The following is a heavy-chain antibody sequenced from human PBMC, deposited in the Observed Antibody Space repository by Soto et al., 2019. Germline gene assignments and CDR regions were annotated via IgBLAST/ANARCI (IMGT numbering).Heavy chain of an antibody. Sequence: GGSLRFSCAASGFTFSSAPMSWVRQAPGKGLEWVGRIKSNTDGGTIDYPAPVKGRFTISRDDSKNTLYLQMNSLKIEGTAVYYCTTPAIAVAGTQPFNYWGQGALVTVSS. CDR1: GFTFSSAP. D-gene: IGHD6-19*01. J-gene: IGHJ4*02. CDR3: TTPAIAVAGTQPFNY. V-gene: IGHV3-15*01. CDR2: IKSNTDGGTI.